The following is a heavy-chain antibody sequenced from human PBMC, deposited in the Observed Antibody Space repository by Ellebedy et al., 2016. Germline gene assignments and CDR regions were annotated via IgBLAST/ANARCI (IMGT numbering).Heavy chain of an antibody. CDR2: INPSGGST. J-gene: IGHJ4*02. CDR1: GYTFTSYY. Sequence: ASVKVSXXASGYTFTSYYMHWVRQAPGQGLEWMGIINPSGGSTSYAQKFQGRVTMTRDTSTSTVYMELSSLRSDDTAVYYCASFRIKHTDYWGQGTLVTVSS. D-gene: IGHD2/OR15-2a*01. V-gene: IGHV1-46*01. CDR3: ASFRIKHTDY.